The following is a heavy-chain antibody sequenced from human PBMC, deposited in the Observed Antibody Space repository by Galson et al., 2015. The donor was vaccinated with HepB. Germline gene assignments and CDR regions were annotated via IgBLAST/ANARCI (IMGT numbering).Heavy chain of an antibody. CDR1: GFTFSSYA. CDR2: ISGSGGST. J-gene: IGHJ2*01. D-gene: IGHD3-22*01. CDR3: AKDTGMTYYYDSSGYYSWYFDL. Sequence: SLRLSCAASGFTFSSYAMSWVRQAPGKGLEWVSAISGSGGSTYYADSVKGRFTTSRDNSKNTLYLQMNSLRAEDTAVYYCAKDTGMTYYYDSSGYYSWYFDLWGRGTLVTVSS. V-gene: IGHV3-23*01.